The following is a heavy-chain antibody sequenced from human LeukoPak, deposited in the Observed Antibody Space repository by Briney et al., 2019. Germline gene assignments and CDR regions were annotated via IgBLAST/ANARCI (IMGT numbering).Heavy chain of an antibody. CDR1: GDSVRSYY. Sequence: SETLSLTCTVSGDSVRSYYWSWIRQPPGQGLEWLGHINDRGSTNYNPSLQGRVTISIDTPKNQFSLKVDSVTAADTAVYYCVRDSRYGSGWFEDGLDFWGQGTTVTVSS. CDR2: INDRGST. V-gene: IGHV4-59*02. CDR3: VRDSRYGSGWFEDGLDF. J-gene: IGHJ6*02. D-gene: IGHD6-13*01.